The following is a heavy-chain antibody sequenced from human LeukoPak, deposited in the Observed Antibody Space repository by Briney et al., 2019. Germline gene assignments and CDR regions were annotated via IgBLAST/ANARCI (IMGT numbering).Heavy chain of an antibody. CDR2: INHSGST. Sequence: SETLSLTCAVYGGSFSGYYWSWIRQPPGKGLEWIGEINHSGSTNYNPSLKSRVTISVDTSKNQFSLKLSSVTAADTAVYYCASTYDFWSGYHYAYWGQGTLVTVSS. V-gene: IGHV4-34*01. CDR3: ASTYDFWSGYHYAY. D-gene: IGHD3-3*01. CDR1: GGSFSGYY. J-gene: IGHJ4*02.